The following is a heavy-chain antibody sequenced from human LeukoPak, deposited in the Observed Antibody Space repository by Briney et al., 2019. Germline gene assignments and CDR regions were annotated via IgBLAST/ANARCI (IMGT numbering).Heavy chain of an antibody. J-gene: IGHJ4*02. CDR2: IKSKTDGGTT. CDR3: AKEAMITFGGGVLFSHPYYFDY. CDR1: GFTFSNAW. Sequence: GGSLRLSCAASGFTFSNAWMSWVRQAPGKGLEWVGRIKSKTDGGTTDYAAPVKGRFTISRDDSKNTLYLQMNSLKTEDTAVYYCAKEAMITFGGGVLFSHPYYFDYWGQGTLVTVSS. D-gene: IGHD3-16*01. V-gene: IGHV3-15*01.